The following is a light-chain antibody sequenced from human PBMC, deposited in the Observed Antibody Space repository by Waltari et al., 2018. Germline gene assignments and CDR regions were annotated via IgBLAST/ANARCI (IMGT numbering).Light chain of an antibody. CDR2: KAS. CDR3: QQYNSYSIT. V-gene: IGKV1-5*03. J-gene: IGKJ5*01. CDR1: QSTSSW. Sequence: DIQMTQSPSTLSASVADRVTITCRASQSTSSWLAWYQQKPGKAPKLLIYKASSLESGVPSRFSGSGSGTEFTLTISSLQPDDFATYYCQQYNSYSITFGQGTRLETK.